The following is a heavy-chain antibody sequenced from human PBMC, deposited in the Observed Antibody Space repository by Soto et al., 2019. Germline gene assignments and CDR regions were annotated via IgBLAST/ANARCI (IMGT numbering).Heavy chain of an antibody. V-gene: IGHV1-69*13. Sequence: GASVKVSCKASGGTFSSYAISWVRQAPGQGLEWMGGIIPIFGTANYAQKFQGRVTITADESTSTAYMELSSLRSEDTAVYYCVSGSVGYYYYGMDVWGQGTTVTVSS. D-gene: IGHD6-19*01. CDR3: VSGSVGYYYYGMDV. J-gene: IGHJ6*02. CDR2: IIPIFGTA. CDR1: GGTFSSYA.